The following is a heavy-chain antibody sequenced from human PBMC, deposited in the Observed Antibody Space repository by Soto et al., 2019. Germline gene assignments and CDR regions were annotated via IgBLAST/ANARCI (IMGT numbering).Heavy chain of an antibody. CDR2: IKQDGSEK. CDR1: GFTFSSYA. J-gene: IGHJ4*02. Sequence: GSLRLSCAASGFTFSSYAMSWVRQAPGKGLEWVANIKQDGSEKYYVESVRGRFTISRDDAKNSVYLEMNSLRAEDTAVYYCARSRVLDYWGQGTLVTVSS. CDR3: ARSRVLDY. D-gene: IGHD6-13*01. V-gene: IGHV3-7*03.